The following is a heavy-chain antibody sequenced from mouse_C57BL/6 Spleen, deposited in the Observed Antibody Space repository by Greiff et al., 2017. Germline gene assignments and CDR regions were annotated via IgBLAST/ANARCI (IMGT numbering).Heavy chain of an antibody. CDR2: ISDGGSYT. CDR1: GFTFSSYA. V-gene: IGHV5-4*03. CDR3: ARGLITTVVDYYAMDY. D-gene: IGHD1-1*01. J-gene: IGHJ4*01. Sequence: EVKLMESGGGLVKPGGSLKLSCAASGFTFSSYAMSWVRQTPEKRLEWVATISDGGSYTSYPDNVKGRFTISRDNAKNNLYLQMSHLKSEDTAMYYCARGLITTVVDYYAMDYWGQGTSVTVSS.